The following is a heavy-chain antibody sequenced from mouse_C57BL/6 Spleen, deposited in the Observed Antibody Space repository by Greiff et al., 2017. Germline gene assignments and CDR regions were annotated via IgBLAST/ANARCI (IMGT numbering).Heavy chain of an antibody. Sequence: VQLQQSGAELARPGASVKLSCKASGYTFTSYGISWVKQRTGQGLEWIGEIYPRSGNPYYNEKFKGKATLTADKSSSTAYMELRSLTSEDSAVYFCAKGDGSSPFAYWGQGTLVTVSA. CDR2: IYPRSGNP. CDR1: GYTFTSYG. D-gene: IGHD1-1*01. CDR3: AKGDGSSPFAY. V-gene: IGHV1-81*01. J-gene: IGHJ3*01.